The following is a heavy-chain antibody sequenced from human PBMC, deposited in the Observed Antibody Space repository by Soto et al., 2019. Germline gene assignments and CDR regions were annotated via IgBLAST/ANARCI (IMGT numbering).Heavy chain of an antibody. CDR1: GYTFTSYG. D-gene: IGHD1-1*01. Sequence: QVQLVQSGAEVKKPGAPVKVSCKASGYTFTSYGISWVRQAPGQGLEWMGWISAYNGNTNYAQKLQGRVTMTTDTPTSTAYMELRSLRSDDTAVYYCASDYRTTTGTTLGYYGMDVWGQGTTVTVSS. V-gene: IGHV1-18*01. CDR3: ASDYRTTTGTTLGYYGMDV. J-gene: IGHJ6*02. CDR2: ISAYNGNT.